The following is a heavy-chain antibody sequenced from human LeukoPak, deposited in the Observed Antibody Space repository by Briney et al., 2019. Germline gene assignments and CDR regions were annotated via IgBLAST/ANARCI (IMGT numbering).Heavy chain of an antibody. D-gene: IGHD6-19*01. Sequence: SETLSLTCAVYGGSFSGYYWSWIRQPPGKGLEWIGEINHSGSTNYNPSLKSRVTISIDTSKNQFSLKLSSVTAADTAVCYCARASYSSGWYLDAFDIWGQGTMVTVSS. CDR2: INHSGST. CDR1: GGSFSGYY. V-gene: IGHV4-34*01. CDR3: ARASYSSGWYLDAFDI. J-gene: IGHJ3*02.